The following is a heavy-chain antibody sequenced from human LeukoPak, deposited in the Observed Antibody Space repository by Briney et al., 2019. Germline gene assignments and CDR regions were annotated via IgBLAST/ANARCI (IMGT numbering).Heavy chain of an antibody. CDR2: MNPNSGNT. D-gene: IGHD3-9*01. CDR3: ARADRYYDILTGYYANWFDH. J-gene: IGHJ5*02. V-gene: IGHV1-8*03. Sequence: ASVNVSYKPSGYTFTSYDINWVRQATGQGLEWMGWMNPNSGNTGYAQKFQGRVTITRNTSISTAYMELSSLRSEDTAVYYCARADRYYDILTGYYANWFDHWGQGTLVTVSS. CDR1: GYTFTSYD.